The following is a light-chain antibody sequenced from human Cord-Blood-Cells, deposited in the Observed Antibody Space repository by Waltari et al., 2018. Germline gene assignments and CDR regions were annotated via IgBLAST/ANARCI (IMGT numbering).Light chain of an antibody. V-gene: IGKV3-15*01. Sequence: ELVMTHSPATLSTSPGKRATLSCRASQSVSSNLAWYKQKPGQAPRLLIYGASTRATGSPGRFSGSGSGTEFTLTISSLQSEDFAVYYCQQYNNWPRTFGQGTKVEIK. CDR3: QQYNNWPRT. CDR1: QSVSSN. J-gene: IGKJ1*01. CDR2: GAS.